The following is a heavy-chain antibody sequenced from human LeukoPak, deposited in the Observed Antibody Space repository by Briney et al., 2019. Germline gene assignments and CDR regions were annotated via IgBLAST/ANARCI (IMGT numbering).Heavy chain of an antibody. CDR3: ARLAVASNKEFDY. D-gene: IGHD6-19*01. J-gene: IGHJ4*02. Sequence: SETLPLTCTVSGGSISSGGYYWSWIRQHPGKGLEWIGYIYYSGSTYYIPSLKSRVTISVDTSKNQFSLKLSSVTAADTAVYYCARLAVASNKEFDYWGQGTLVTVSS. CDR1: GGSISSGGYY. CDR2: IYYSGST. V-gene: IGHV4-31*03.